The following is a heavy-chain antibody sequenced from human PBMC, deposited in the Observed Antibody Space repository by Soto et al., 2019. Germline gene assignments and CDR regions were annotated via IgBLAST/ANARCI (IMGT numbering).Heavy chain of an antibody. Sequence: QVQLVESGGGVVQPGRSLRLSCAASGFTFSSYGMHWVRQAPGKGLEWVAVIWYDGSNKYYADSVKGRFTISRDNSKNALYLQMNSRRAEDTAVYYCARGFGGQGGSADYWGQGTLVTVSS. CDR3: ARGFGGQGGSADY. J-gene: IGHJ4*02. V-gene: IGHV3-33*01. D-gene: IGHD3-16*01. CDR1: GFTFSSYG. CDR2: IWYDGSNK.